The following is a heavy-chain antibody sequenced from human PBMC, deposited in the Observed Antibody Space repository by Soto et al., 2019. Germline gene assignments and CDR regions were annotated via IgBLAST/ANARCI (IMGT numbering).Heavy chain of an antibody. V-gene: IGHV1-69*13. CDR2: IIPIFGTA. D-gene: IGHD3-16*02. CDR3: ARVAGAWGSYPAVYGMDV. CDR1: GGTFSSYA. J-gene: IGHJ6*02. Sequence: SVKVSCKASGGTFSSYAISWVRQAPGHGLEWMGGIIPIFGTANYAQKFQGRVTITGDESTSAAYMELSSLRSEDTAVYDCARVAGAWGSYPAVYGMDVWGQGTTVTVSS.